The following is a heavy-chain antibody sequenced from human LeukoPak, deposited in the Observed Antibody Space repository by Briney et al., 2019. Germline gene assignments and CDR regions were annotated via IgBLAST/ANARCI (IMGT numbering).Heavy chain of an antibody. J-gene: IGHJ4*02. V-gene: IGHV4-59*12. CDR2: IYYSGST. CDR1: GGSISSYS. CDR3: ASGYSSSWYPSDY. Sequence: SETLSLTCTVSGGSISSYSWSWIRQPPGKGLEWIGYIYYSGSTYYNPSLKSRVTISVDTSKNQFSLKLSSVTAADTAVYYCASGYSSSWYPSDYWGQGTLVTVSS. D-gene: IGHD6-13*01.